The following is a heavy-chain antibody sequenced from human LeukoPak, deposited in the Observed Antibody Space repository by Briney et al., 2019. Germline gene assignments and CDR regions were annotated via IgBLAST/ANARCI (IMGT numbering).Heavy chain of an antibody. V-gene: IGHV3-23*01. CDR1: GFTFSSYA. CDR3: AKWREGTMVYFDY. CDR2: ISGSGHNT. Sequence: PGESLRLSCAASGFTFSSYAMTWVRQAPGKGLEWVSAISGSGHNTYYADSVKGRFTISRGNSKNTVYLQMNSLRAEDTALYYCAKWREGTMVYFDYWGQGTLVTVSS. D-gene: IGHD3-10*01. J-gene: IGHJ4*02.